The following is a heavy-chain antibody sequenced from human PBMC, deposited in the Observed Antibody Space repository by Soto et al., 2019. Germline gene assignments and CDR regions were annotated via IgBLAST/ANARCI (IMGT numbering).Heavy chain of an antibody. D-gene: IGHD6-13*01. Sequence: SETLSLTCAVSSGSISSSNWWSWVRQPPGKGLEWIGEIYHSGSTNYNPSLKSRVTISVDKSKNQFSLKLSSVTAADTAVYYCAIKGIPQHSSSGYRNDAFDIWGQGKMVTVPS. V-gene: IGHV4-4*02. CDR2: IYHSGST. CDR3: AIKGIPQHSSSGYRNDAFDI. CDR1: SGSISSSNW. J-gene: IGHJ3*02.